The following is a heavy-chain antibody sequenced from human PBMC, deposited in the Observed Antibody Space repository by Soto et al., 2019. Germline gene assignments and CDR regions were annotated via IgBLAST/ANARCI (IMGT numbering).Heavy chain of an antibody. J-gene: IGHJ3*02. D-gene: IGHD3-3*01. CDR3: ARGVLFGVSLDI. Sequence: SETLSLTCAVSGGSISSGGYSWSWIRQPPGKGLEWIGYIYHSGSTYYNPSLKSRVTISVDRSKNQFSLKLSSVTAADTAVYYCARGVLFGVSLDISGQGSMVT. CDR1: GGSISSGGYS. V-gene: IGHV4-30-2*01. CDR2: IYHSGST.